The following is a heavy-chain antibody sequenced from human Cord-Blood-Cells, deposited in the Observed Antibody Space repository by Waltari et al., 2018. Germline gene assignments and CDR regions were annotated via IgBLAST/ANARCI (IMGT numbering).Heavy chain of an antibody. J-gene: IGHJ2*01. CDR1: GASFSGSY. CDR2: INHSRSN. Sequence: QVQLQQWGAGLLKPSETLSLPCAVFGASFSGSYWSWHLQPPGKGLALIGEINHSRSNNYNPSLKSRVTISVDTSKNQLSLKLSAVTAADTAVYYCARGTNWYFDLWGRGTLVTVSS. CDR3: ARGTNWYFDL. V-gene: IGHV4-34*01.